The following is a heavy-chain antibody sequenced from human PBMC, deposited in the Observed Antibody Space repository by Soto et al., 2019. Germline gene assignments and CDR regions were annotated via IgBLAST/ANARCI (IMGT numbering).Heavy chain of an antibody. D-gene: IGHD6-13*01. CDR1: GGSISSRRSY. V-gene: IGHV4-39*01. Sequence: QLQLQESGPGLVKPSETLSLTCNVSGGSISSRRSYWAWFRQPPGKELEWIANIFYAGNTYYNPSLKSRVTVSVDTSKNQFSLKLDSVTAADTAVYYCARQAAAPGIDLWFDPWGQGTLVTVSS. CDR2: IFYAGNT. J-gene: IGHJ5*02. CDR3: ARQAAAPGIDLWFDP.